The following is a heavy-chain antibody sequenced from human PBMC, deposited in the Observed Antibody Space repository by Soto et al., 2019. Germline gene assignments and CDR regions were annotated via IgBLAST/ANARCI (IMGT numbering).Heavy chain of an antibody. Sequence: ASVKVSCKASGYTFTSYDINWVRQATGQGLEWMGWMNPNSGNTGYAQKFQGRVTMTRNTSISTAYMELSSLRSEDTAVYYCARGYCSGGSCYPDYYYMDVWGKGTTVTVSS. CDR1: GYTFTSYD. D-gene: IGHD2-15*01. CDR2: MNPNSGNT. CDR3: ARGYCSGGSCYPDYYYMDV. V-gene: IGHV1-8*01. J-gene: IGHJ6*03.